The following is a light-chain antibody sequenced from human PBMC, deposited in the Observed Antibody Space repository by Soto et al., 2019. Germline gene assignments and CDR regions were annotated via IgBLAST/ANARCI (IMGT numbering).Light chain of an antibody. J-gene: IGKJ2*01. CDR2: AAS. V-gene: IGKV1-39*01. CDR3: QQSYSTPRYT. CDR1: QSISSN. Sequence: DIQMTQSPSSLSASVGDRVTITCRASQSISSNLNGYQQKPGKDPKLLIYAASSLQSGVPSRFSGSGSGTDFSLPISSLQHEDFATYYCQQSYSTPRYTFGQGTKLEIK.